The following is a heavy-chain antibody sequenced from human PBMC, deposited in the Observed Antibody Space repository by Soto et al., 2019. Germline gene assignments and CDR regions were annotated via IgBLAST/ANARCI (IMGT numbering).Heavy chain of an antibody. CDR1: GFTFSSYG. V-gene: IGHV3-30*18. Sequence: QVQLVESGGGVVQPGRSLRLSCAASGFTFSSYGMHWVRQAPGKGLEWVAVISYDGSNKYYADSVKGRFTISRDNSKNTLYLQMNSLRAEDTAVYYCAKEGLEYSGYAPFDYWGQGTLVTVSS. CDR2: ISYDGSNK. D-gene: IGHD5-12*01. J-gene: IGHJ4*02. CDR3: AKEGLEYSGYAPFDY.